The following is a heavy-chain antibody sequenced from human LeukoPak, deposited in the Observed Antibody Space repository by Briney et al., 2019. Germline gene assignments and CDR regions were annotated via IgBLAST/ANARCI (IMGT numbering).Heavy chain of an antibody. J-gene: IGHJ5*02. CDR2: INTNTGDP. D-gene: IGHD6-13*01. Sequence: ASVKVSCKASGYSFTSYALNWVRQALGQGLEWMGWINTNTGDPSYAQGFTGRFVFSLDTSVSTAYLQISSLKAEDTAVYYCAREGNPYSTSWYLGPWGQGTLVTVSS. CDR3: AREGNPYSTSWYLGP. V-gene: IGHV7-4-1*02. CDR1: GYSFTSYA.